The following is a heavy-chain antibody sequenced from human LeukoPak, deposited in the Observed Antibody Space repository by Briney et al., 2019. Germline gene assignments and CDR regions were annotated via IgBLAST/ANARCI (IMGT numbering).Heavy chain of an antibody. CDR3: AREGGGDYFDY. Sequence: GGSLRLSCAASGFTFSSYATHWVRQAPGKGLEWVAVISYDGSNKYYADSVKGRFTISRDNSKNTLYLQMNSLRAEDTAVYYCAREGGGDYFDYWGQGTLVTVSS. D-gene: IGHD3-16*01. CDR1: GFTFSSYA. V-gene: IGHV3-30-3*01. J-gene: IGHJ4*02. CDR2: ISYDGSNK.